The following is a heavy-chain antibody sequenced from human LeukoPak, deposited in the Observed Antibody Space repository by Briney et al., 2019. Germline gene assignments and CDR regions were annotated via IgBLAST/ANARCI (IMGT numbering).Heavy chain of an antibody. Sequence: NPSETLSLTCTVSGGSISSGDYYWSWIRQPPGKGLEWIGYIYYSGRTYYNPSLKSRVTISVDTSKNQFSLKLSSVTAADTAVYYCAREDYYYYMDVWGKGTTVTVSS. CDR3: AREDYYYYMDV. CDR1: GGSISSGDYY. CDR2: IYYSGRT. V-gene: IGHV4-30-4*08. J-gene: IGHJ6*03.